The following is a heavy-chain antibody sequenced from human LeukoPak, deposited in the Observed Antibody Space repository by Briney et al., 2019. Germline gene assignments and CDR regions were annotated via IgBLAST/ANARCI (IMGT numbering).Heavy chain of an antibody. V-gene: IGHV4-59*01. Sequence: SETLFLTCTVSGGSISSYYWSWIRQPPGKGLEWIGYIYYSGSTKYNPSLKSRVTISLDTSKNQFSLKLSSVTAADTAVYYCAREAFGYYDGSGYFVDWGQGTLVTVSS. CDR3: AREAFGYYDGSGYFVD. CDR2: IYYSGST. D-gene: IGHD3-22*01. J-gene: IGHJ4*02. CDR1: GGSISSYY.